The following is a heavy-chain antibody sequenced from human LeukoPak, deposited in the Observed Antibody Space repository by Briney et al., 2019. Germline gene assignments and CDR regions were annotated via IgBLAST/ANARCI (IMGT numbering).Heavy chain of an antibody. D-gene: IGHD3-10*01. CDR2: IIPVLSLT. V-gene: IGHV1-69*04. CDR1: EGTLSSYA. Sequence: PVKVSCKAPEGTLSSYALSWVRQAPGQGLEWMGRIIPVLSLTNYEEKFRDRLTIIADKATSTAYMELTNLTSADTAVYFCARGSGSGNYALGRWGQGTLVTVSS. CDR3: ARGSGSGNYALGR. J-gene: IGHJ4*02.